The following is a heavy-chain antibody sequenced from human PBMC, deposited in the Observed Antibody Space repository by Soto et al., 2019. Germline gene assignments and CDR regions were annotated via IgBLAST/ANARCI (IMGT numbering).Heavy chain of an antibody. CDR2: IYYAGTT. Sequence: SETLSLTCTVSDGSISPYYWSWIRQPPGKGLEWIGYIYYAGTTTYNPSLKSRVTISVDTSKNQFYLKLSSVTAADTAVYYCARLTHYRFDPWGQGTLVT. J-gene: IGHJ5*02. V-gene: IGHV4-59*01. CDR1: DGSISPYY. D-gene: IGHD3-10*01. CDR3: ARLTHYRFDP.